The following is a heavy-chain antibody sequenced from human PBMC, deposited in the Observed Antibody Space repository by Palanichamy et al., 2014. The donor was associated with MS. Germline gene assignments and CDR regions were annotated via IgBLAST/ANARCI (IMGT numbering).Heavy chain of an antibody. CDR3: ARVRRRPNFYFDY. CDR2: LKEDGSDK. CDR1: GFSFTSYS. Sequence: EVQLVESGGGLVQPGGSLKLSCAASGFSFTSYSMTWIRQAPGKGLECVANLKEDGSDKNYVDSVNGRFTISRDNPKNSVYLQMSSLRAEDTAIYFCARVRRRPNFYFDYWGQGTLVTVSS. V-gene: IGHV3-7*01. D-gene: IGHD1-1*01. J-gene: IGHJ4*02.